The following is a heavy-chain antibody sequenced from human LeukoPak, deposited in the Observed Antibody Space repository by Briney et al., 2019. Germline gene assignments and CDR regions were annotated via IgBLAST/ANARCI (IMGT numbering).Heavy chain of an antibody. V-gene: IGHV1-69*04. CDR1: GGTFSSYA. J-gene: IGHJ4*02. Sequence: ASVKVSCKASGGTFSSYAISWVRQAPGQGLEWMGRIIPILGIANYAQKFQGRVTITADKSTSTAYMELSSLRSEDTAVYYCARGLVVWYDSSGYYPPDYWGQGTLVTVSS. CDR3: ARGLVVWYDSSGYYPPDY. CDR2: IIPILGIA. D-gene: IGHD3-22*01.